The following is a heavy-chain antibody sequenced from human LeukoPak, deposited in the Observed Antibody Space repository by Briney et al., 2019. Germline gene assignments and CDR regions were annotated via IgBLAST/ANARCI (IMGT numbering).Heavy chain of an antibody. V-gene: IGHV3-48*01. D-gene: IGHD3-22*01. CDR3: ARGGVNYYDSSGYDY. CDR1: GFTFDDYA. Sequence: GGSLRLSCAASGFTFDDYAMHWVRQAPGKGLEWVSYISSSSSTIYYADSVKGRFTISRDNAKNSLYLQMNSLRAEDTAVYYCARGGVNYYDSSGYDYWGQGTLVTVSS. J-gene: IGHJ4*02. CDR2: ISSSSSTI.